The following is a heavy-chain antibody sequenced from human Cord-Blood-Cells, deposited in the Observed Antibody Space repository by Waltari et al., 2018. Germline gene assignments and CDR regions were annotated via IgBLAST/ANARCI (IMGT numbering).Heavy chain of an antibody. CDR1: GGSISSSSYY. D-gene: IGHD3-22*01. CDR3: ASPGADYYDSSGYLYYFDY. CDR2: IYYSGST. Sequence: QLQLQESGPGLVKPSETLSLTCTVSGGSISSSSYYWGWIRQPPGKGLEWIGSIYYSGSTSYNPSLKSRVTISVDTSKNQFSLKLSSVTAADTAVYYCASPGADYYDSSGYLYYFDYWGQGTLVTVSS. J-gene: IGHJ4*02. V-gene: IGHV4-39*01.